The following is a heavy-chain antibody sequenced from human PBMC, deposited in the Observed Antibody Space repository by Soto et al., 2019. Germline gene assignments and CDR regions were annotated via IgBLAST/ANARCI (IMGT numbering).Heavy chain of an antibody. V-gene: IGHV3-74*01. D-gene: IGHD3-10*01. CDR1: GFTFSNYW. CDR3: GRDLGGVGSS. Sequence: GGSLRLSCAASGFTFSNYWFHWVRQAPGKGLVWVSRLNKDGSRTDYADSVKGRFTIFRDNARNTLYLQINSLRAEDTAVYYCGRDLGGVGSSWGQGTLVTVSS. J-gene: IGHJ5*02. CDR2: LNKDGSRT.